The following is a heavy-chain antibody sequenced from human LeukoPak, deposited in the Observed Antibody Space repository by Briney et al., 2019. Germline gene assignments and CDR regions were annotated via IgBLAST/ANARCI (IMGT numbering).Heavy chain of an antibody. V-gene: IGHV4-31*03. Sequence: SQTLSLTCTVSGGSISSGGYYWSWLRQHPGKGLEWIGYIYYSGSTYYNPSLKSRVTISVDTSKNQFSLKLSSVTAADTAVYYCASESTYRYNYWGQGTLVTVSS. D-gene: IGHD5-18*01. J-gene: IGHJ4*02. CDR3: ASESTYRYNY. CDR2: IYYSGST. CDR1: GGSISSGGYY.